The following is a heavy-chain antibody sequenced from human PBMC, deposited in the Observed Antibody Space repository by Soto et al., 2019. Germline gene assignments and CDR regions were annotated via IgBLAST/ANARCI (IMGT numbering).Heavy chain of an antibody. V-gene: IGHV1-69*01. J-gene: IGHJ5*02. Sequence: QVQLVQSGAEVKKPGSSVKVSCKASGGTFSSYAISWVRQAPVQGLEWMGGIIPIFGTANYAQKFHGRVTITADESTSTAYKELSRLRSEDTAVYYCAGGGVVPAAIIHNWFDPWGQGTLVTVSS. CDR2: IIPIFGTA. CDR1: GGTFSSYA. D-gene: IGHD2-2*02. CDR3: AGGGVVPAAIIHNWFDP.